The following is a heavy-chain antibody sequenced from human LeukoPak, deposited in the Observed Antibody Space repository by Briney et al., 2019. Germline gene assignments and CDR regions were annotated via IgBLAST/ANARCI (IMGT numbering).Heavy chain of an antibody. CDR1: GGSISSYY. Sequence: SETLSLTCTVSGGSISSYYWSWIRQPPGKGLEWIGYIYYSGSTNYNPSLKSRVTISVDTSKNQFSLKLSSVTAADTAVYYCAADYYDSSGYVDFDYWGQGTLVTVSS. CDR2: IYYSGST. V-gene: IGHV4-59*12. CDR3: AADYYDSSGYVDFDY. J-gene: IGHJ4*02. D-gene: IGHD3-22*01.